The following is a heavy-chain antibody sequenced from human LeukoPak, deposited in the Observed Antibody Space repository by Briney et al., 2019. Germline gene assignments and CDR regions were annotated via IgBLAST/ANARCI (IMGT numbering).Heavy chain of an antibody. D-gene: IGHD3-10*01. CDR1: EFTFRIFD. CDR2: ISSSGSTI. V-gene: IGHV3-48*03. CDR3: ARLRLSRWFGESLGSYGMDV. Sequence: PGGSLRLSCAASEFTFRIFDMNWVRQAPGKGLEWVSYISSSGSTIYYADSAKGRFTISRDNAKNSLYLQMNSLRAEDTAVYYCARLRLSRWFGESLGSYGMDVWGQGTTVTVSS. J-gene: IGHJ6*02.